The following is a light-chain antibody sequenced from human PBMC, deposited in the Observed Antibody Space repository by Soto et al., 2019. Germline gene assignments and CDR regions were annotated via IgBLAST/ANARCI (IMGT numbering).Light chain of an antibody. CDR1: QSISSN. CDR2: RSY. J-gene: IGKJ4*01. Sequence: EVVMTQSPATLSVSPGERATLSCTASQSISSNVAWYQQKPGQASRLLIFRSYSLASSVPARFSGSGSGPEFTLTISSLQSEDLAVYYCQHYNNWPPLLTFGGGTKVEIK. CDR3: QHYNNWPPLLT. V-gene: IGKV3-15*01.